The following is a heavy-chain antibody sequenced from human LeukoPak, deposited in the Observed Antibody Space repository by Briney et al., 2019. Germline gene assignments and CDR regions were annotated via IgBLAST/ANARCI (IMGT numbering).Heavy chain of an antibody. CDR2: IIPIFGTA. V-gene: IGHV1-69*13. CDR1: GGTFSSYA. Sequence: SVKVSCKASGGTFSSYAISWVRQAPGQGLEWMGGIIPIFGTANNTQKIQGRVTITADESTSTAYMELSSLRSEDTAVYYCARIPPTYDSSGYYYDYWGQGTLVTVSS. D-gene: IGHD3-22*01. CDR3: ARIPPTYDSSGYYYDY. J-gene: IGHJ4*02.